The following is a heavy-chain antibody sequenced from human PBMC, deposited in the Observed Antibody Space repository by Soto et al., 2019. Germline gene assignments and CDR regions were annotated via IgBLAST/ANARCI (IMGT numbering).Heavy chain of an antibody. J-gene: IGHJ6*04. CDR2: IYYSGST. D-gene: IGHD3-10*01. CDR3: ARDYYGSRSYGYGMDV. V-gene: IGHV4-59*01. CDR1: GGSISSYY. Sequence: SETLSLTCTVSGGSISSYYWSWIRQPPGKGLEWTGYIYYSGSTNYNPSLKSRVTISVDTSKNQFSLKLSSVTAADTAVYYCARDYYGSRSYGYGMDVWGKGTTVT.